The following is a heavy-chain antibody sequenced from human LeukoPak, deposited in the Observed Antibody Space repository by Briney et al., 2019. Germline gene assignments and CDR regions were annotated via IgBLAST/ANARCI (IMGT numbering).Heavy chain of an antibody. Sequence: SVKVSCKTSGGTFSSYTITWVRQAPGQGLEWMGGIIPIFGTTNYAQKFQGRVTITADESTSTAYMELSSLRSEDTAVYYCARDVPQLYCGGDCYSNWGQGTLVTVSS. CDR2: IIPIFGTT. J-gene: IGHJ4*02. D-gene: IGHD2-21*02. V-gene: IGHV1-69*01. CDR1: GGTFSSYT. CDR3: ARDVPQLYCGGDCYSN.